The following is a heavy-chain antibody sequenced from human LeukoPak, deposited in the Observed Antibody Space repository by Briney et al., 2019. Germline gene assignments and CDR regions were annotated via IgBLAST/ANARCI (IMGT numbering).Heavy chain of an antibody. CDR3: ARRTGAASYYYYMDV. CDR1: GYLFSTYW. J-gene: IGHJ6*03. Sequence: GESLKISCKASGYLFSTYWVAWVRQMPGKGLEWMGIIYPGDSDTRYSPSFQGQVTISADKSISTAYLQWSSLKASDTAMYYCARRTGAASYYYYMDVWGKGTTVTVSS. V-gene: IGHV5-51*01. CDR2: IYPGDSDT. D-gene: IGHD6-13*01.